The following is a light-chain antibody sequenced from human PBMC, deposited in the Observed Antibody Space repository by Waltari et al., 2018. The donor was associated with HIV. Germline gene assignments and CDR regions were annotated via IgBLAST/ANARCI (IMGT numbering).Light chain of an antibody. CDR2: KDS. J-gene: IGLJ2*01. CDR1: ALPKQT. V-gene: IGLV3-25*03. Sequence: SYALTQSPSVSVSPGQTARITCTGDALPKQTGSWYQEEPGHTPVPVIYKDSGRPSGIPGRLSGSSSGTTVTLTISGVQSEDEADYYCQSVDSSGTYVVFGGGTKLTVL. CDR3: QSVDSSGTYVV.